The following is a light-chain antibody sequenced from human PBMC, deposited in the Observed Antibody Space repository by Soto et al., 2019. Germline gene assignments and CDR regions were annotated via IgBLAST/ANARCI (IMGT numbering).Light chain of an antibody. CDR3: CSFEGSSTFYV. CDR2: EVI. Sequence: QSALTQPASVSGSPGQSITISCTGTSSDVGSYNLVSWYQQHPGKAPKLMIYEVIKRPSGVSNRFSGSKSGNTASLTISGLQAEDEADYYCCSFEGSSTFYVFGTGTKLTVL. CDR1: SSDVGSYNL. V-gene: IGLV2-23*02. J-gene: IGLJ1*01.